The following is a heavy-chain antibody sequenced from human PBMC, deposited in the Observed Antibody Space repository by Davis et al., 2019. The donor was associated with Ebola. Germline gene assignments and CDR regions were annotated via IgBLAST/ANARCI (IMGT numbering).Heavy chain of an antibody. D-gene: IGHD2-8*02. CDR2: ISGSGSRT. Sequence: GGSLRLSCAASGFTFSHYAMSWVRQAPGKGLEWVSAISGSGSRTYYADSLKDRLTISRDNSNNTLYLQMNSLRAEDTAVYYCAKRRMDYCTGGVCYSDWYFDLWGRGTLVTVSS. J-gene: IGHJ2*01. CDR1: GFTFSHYA. CDR3: AKRRMDYCTGGVCYSDWYFDL. V-gene: IGHV3-23*01.